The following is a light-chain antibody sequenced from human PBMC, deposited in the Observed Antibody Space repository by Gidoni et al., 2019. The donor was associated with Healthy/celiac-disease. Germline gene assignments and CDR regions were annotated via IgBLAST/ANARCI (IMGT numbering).Light chain of an antibody. Sequence: IVMTQSPATPSVAPGERDTLYCRASQSVSSNLAWYQQIPGQAPRILIYGAYTRVYGIPARFSGSGSGTEFTLTISSLQFEDFAVYYCQQYNNWLPYTFGQGTKLEIK. CDR1: QSVSSN. J-gene: IGKJ2*01. CDR2: GAY. CDR3: QQYNNWLPYT. V-gene: IGKV3-15*01.